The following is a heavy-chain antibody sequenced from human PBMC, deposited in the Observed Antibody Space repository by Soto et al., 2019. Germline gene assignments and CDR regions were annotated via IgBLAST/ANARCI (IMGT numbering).Heavy chain of an antibody. V-gene: IGHV4-34*01. CDR2: INHSGST. CDR3: ARVVAAAGTYYNDY. D-gene: IGHD6-13*01. Sequence: PSETLSLTCAVYGGSFSGYYWSWIRQPPGKGLEWIGEINHSGSTNYNPSLKSRVTISVDTSKNQFSLKLSSVTAAATAVYYCARVVAAAGTYYNDYWGQGTLVTVSS. J-gene: IGHJ4*02. CDR1: GGSFSGYY.